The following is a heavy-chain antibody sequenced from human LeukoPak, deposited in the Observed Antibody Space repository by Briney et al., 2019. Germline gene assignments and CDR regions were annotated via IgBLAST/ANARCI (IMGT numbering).Heavy chain of an antibody. J-gene: IGHJ4*02. Sequence: SETLSLTCAVSGYSISSGYYWGWIRQPPGKGLEWIGSIYHSGSTYYNPSLKSRVTISVDTSKNQFSLKLSSVTAADTAVYYCVSGRYYDSSGYRPFDYWGQGTLVTVSS. D-gene: IGHD3-22*01. CDR3: VSGRYYDSSGYRPFDY. V-gene: IGHV4-38-2*01. CDR1: GYSISSGYY. CDR2: IYHSGST.